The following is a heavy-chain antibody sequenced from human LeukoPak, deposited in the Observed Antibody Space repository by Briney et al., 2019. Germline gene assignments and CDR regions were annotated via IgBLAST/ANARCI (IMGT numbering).Heavy chain of an antibody. Sequence: GGSLRLSCAASGFTFSNSWVSWVRQAPGKGLEWVANIKRDGSEKYYVDSVRGGFTISRDNDKNSLYLQMNSLRAEDTAVYYCARDNWGATDYWGQGTLVTVSS. V-gene: IGHV3-7*05. CDR3: ARDNWGATDY. CDR1: GFTFSNSW. CDR2: IKRDGSEK. D-gene: IGHD7-27*01. J-gene: IGHJ4*02.